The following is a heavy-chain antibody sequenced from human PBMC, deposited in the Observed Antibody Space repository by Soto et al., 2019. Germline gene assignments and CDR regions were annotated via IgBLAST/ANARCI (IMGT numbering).Heavy chain of an antibody. CDR1: GYTFTSYY. CDR3: ARVSAGDYDRPFDY. J-gene: IGHJ4*02. Sequence: ASVKVSCKASGYTFTSYYMHWVRQAPGQGLEWMGIINPSGGSTSYAQKFQGRVTMTRDTSTSTVYMELRSVTAADTAVYYCARVSAGDYDRPFDYWGQGTLVTVSS. D-gene: IGHD4-17*01. CDR2: INPSGGST. V-gene: IGHV1-46*01.